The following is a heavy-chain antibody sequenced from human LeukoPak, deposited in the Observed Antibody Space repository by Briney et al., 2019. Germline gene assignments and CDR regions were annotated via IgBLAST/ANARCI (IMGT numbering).Heavy chain of an antibody. CDR3: TRASLSGSYFFY. Sequence: GGSLRLSCAASGFTFSDHYMDWVRQTPGKGLEWVGRSRNKANSYTTEYAASVKGRFIISRDDSKTSLFLQMNSLKTDDTAVYYCTRASLSGSYFFYWGQGALVTVSS. V-gene: IGHV3-72*01. J-gene: IGHJ4*02. CDR2: SRNKANSYTT. D-gene: IGHD1-26*01. CDR1: GFTFSDHY.